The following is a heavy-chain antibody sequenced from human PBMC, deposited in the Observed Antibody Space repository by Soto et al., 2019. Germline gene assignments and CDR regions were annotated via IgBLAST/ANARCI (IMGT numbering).Heavy chain of an antibody. J-gene: IGHJ4*02. CDR2: IYSGGSI. D-gene: IGHD3-16*01. CDR3: APGQWPPFGY. CDR1: GFTVSSNY. Sequence: EVQVVESGGGLVQPGGSLRLSCAASGFTVSSNYMSWVRQAPGKGLEWVSVIYSGGSIEYADSVKDRFTSSRDNSKNTLDLQMNSLRADDTAVYYCAPGQWPPFGYWGQGTLVTVSS. V-gene: IGHV3-66*01.